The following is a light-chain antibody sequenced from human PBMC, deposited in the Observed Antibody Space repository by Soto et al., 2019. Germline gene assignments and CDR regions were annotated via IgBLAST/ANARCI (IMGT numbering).Light chain of an antibody. CDR1: SSDVGGYNY. Sequence: QSALTQPASVSGSPGQSITISCTGTSSDVGGYNYVSWYQQHPGKAPKLMIYEVSNRPSGVSNRFSGSKSGNTASLTISGLQAEAVADYYCSSYTSSRIDYVFGTGTKLTVL. V-gene: IGLV2-14*01. CDR2: EVS. CDR3: SSYTSSRIDYV. J-gene: IGLJ1*01.